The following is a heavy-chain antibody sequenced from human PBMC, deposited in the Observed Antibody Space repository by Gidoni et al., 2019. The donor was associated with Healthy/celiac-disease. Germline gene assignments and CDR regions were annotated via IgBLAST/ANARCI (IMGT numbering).Heavy chain of an antibody. Sequence: SSSYYWGWIRQPPGKGLEWIGSIYYSGSTYYNPSLKSRVTISVDTSKNQFSLKLSSVTAADTAVYYCVRAKRWYNWFDPWGQGTLVTVSS. CDR1: SSSYY. D-gene: IGHD3-10*01. J-gene: IGHJ5*02. CDR3: VRAKRWYNWFDP. CDR2: IYYSGST. V-gene: IGHV4-39*01.